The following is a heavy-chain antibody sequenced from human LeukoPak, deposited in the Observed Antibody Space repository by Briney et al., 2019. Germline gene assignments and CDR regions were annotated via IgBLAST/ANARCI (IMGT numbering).Heavy chain of an antibody. CDR1: GGSISSSSYY. CDR2: IYYSGST. Sequence: SETLSLTCTVSGGSISSSSYYWGWIRQPPGKGLEWIGSIYYSGSTYYNPSLKGRVTISVDTSKNQFSLKLSSVTAADTAVYYCARGSSYSSGWMYYYYYMDVWGKGTTVTVSS. D-gene: IGHD6-19*01. CDR3: ARGSSYSSGWMYYYYYMDV. V-gene: IGHV4-39*07. J-gene: IGHJ6*03.